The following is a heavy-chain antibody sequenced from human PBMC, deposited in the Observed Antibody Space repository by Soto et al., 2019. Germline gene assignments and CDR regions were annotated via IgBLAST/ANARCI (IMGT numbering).Heavy chain of an antibody. CDR3: ARDPVAVTDPFYFDY. CDR1: GFTFSYYS. D-gene: IGHD6-19*01. V-gene: IGHV3-21*01. J-gene: IGHJ4*02. CDR2: ISSNSNYI. Sequence: GGSLRLSCAASGFTFSYYSMNWVRQAPGKGLEWVSSISSNSNYISYTDSVKGRFTISRDNAKNSLYLQLNSLTAEDTAVYYCARDPVAVTDPFYFDYWGQGTPVTVSS.